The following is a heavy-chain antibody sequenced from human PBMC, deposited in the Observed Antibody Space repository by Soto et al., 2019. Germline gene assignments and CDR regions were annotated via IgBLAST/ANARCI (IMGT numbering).Heavy chain of an antibody. CDR3: TTNDVFDI. J-gene: IGHJ3*02. Sequence: PVGSLRLSCAASGFTFSDAWMSWVRQTPGKGLEWIGRIKRKADGGPTDYAAPVKGRFTISRDDSKNTLYLQMNSLKTEDTALYYCTTNDVFDIWGQGTMVTVSS. CDR2: IKRKADGGPT. CDR1: GFTFSDAW. V-gene: IGHV3-15*01.